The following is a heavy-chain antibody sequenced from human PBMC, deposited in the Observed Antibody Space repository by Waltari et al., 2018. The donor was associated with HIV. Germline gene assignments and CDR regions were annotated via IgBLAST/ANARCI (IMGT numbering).Heavy chain of an antibody. D-gene: IGHD3-22*01. CDR1: GYSISSGYY. Sequence: QVQLQESGPGLVKPSETLSLTCAVSGYSISSGYYWGWIRQPPGKGLEWIGSIYHSGSTYYNPSLKSRVTISVDTSKNQFSLKLSSVTAADTAVYYCARGAYYYDSSGYYGGGDYWGQGTLVTVSS. CDR2: IYHSGST. V-gene: IGHV4-38-2*01. CDR3: ARGAYYYDSSGYYGGGDY. J-gene: IGHJ4*02.